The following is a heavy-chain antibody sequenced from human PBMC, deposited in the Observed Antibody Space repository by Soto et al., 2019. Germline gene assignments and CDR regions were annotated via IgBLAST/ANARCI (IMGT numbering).Heavy chain of an antibody. Sequence: GGSLRLSCAASGFTFSSYAMSWVRQAPGKGLEWVSAISGSGGSTYYADSVKGRFTISRDNSKNTLYLQMNSLRAEDTAVYYCAKPVTIYDILTGYLDWGQGTTVTVSS. J-gene: IGHJ6*02. CDR2: ISGSGGST. V-gene: IGHV3-23*01. CDR3: AKPVTIYDILTGYLD. CDR1: GFTFSSYA. D-gene: IGHD3-9*01.